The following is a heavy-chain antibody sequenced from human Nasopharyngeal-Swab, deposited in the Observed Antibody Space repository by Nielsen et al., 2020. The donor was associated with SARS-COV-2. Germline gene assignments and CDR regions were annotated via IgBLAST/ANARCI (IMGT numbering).Heavy chain of an antibody. V-gene: IGHV4-34*01. D-gene: IGHD1-1*01. CDR2: INHSGST. Sequence: SEPLSVSWAVSGGPFSGYYWSWIRQPPGKGLEWIGEINHSGSTNYNPSLKSRVTISVDTSKNQFSLKLSSVTAADTAVYYCARDESWRYYYGMDVWGQGTTVTVSS. CDR1: GGPFSGYY. CDR3: ARDESWRYYYGMDV. J-gene: IGHJ6*02.